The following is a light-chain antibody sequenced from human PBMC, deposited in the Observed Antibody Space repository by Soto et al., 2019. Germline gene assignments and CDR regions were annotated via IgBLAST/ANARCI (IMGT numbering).Light chain of an antibody. CDR1: QSISSW. Sequence: DIQMTQSPSTLSASVGDRVTITCRASQSISSWLAWYQQKPGKAPKLLIYDASSLESGVPSRFSGSGSGTEFTLTSSSLHPDDFATYDCQQYNSYPWTFGQGTKVEIK. CDR3: QQYNSYPWT. V-gene: IGKV1-5*01. CDR2: DAS. J-gene: IGKJ1*01.